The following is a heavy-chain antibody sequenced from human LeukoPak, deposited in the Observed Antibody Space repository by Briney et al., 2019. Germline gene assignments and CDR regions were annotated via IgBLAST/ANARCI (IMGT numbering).Heavy chain of an antibody. Sequence: PSETLSLTCTVSGGSISSGGYSWTWIRQHSGKGLEWIGYIYYTGSTNYNPSLKSRVTISVDTSKNQFSLKLSSVTAADTAVYYCARARSDIVVVVAATPETTVDYWGQGALVTVSS. CDR3: ARARSDIVVVVAATPETTVDY. V-gene: IGHV4-31*03. D-gene: IGHD2-15*01. CDR1: GGSISSGGYS. J-gene: IGHJ4*02. CDR2: IYYTGST.